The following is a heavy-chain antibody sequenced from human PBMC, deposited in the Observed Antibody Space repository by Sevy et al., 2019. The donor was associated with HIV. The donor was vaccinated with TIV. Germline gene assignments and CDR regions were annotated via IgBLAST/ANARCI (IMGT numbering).Heavy chain of an antibody. D-gene: IGHD1-26*01. CDR3: GRQAYFGATVAF. Sequence: SETLSLTCSVSGGYVSSSSYYWGWLRQPPGKGLEWIGSIYYTGTTYYDPSLKSRLTISVDTSENQFSLRLASVTAADTAVYYCGRQAYFGATVAFWGQGALVTVSS. J-gene: IGHJ4*02. CDR1: GGYVSSSSYY. CDR2: IYYTGTT. V-gene: IGHV4-39*01.